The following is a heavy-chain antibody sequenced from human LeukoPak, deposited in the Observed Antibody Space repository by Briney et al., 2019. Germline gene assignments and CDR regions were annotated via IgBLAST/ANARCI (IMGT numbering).Heavy chain of an antibody. CDR3: ARAPVDY. CDR1: GFTFSGFG. J-gene: IGHJ4*02. Sequence: GGSLRLSCAASGFTFSGFGMNWVRQAPGKGLDWISYISSSGRTIYYADSVKGRFTISRDNAKKSLYLQMNSLRAEDTAVYYCARAPVDYWGQGTLVTVSS. CDR2: ISSSGRTI. V-gene: IGHV3-48*04.